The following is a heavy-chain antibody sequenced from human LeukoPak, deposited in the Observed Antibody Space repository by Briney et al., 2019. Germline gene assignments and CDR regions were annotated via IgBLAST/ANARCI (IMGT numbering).Heavy chain of an antibody. CDR1: GYSFTTSW. J-gene: IGHJ4*02. Sequence: GESLKIPCKGSGYSFTTSWIGWVRQMPGKGLEWMGIIYPGDSDTRYSPSFQGQVTISADKSITTAYLHWSSLKASDTAMYYCARARFCSGGSCYAENWGQGTPVTVSS. CDR3: ARARFCSGGSCYAEN. D-gene: IGHD2-15*01. CDR2: IYPGDSDT. V-gene: IGHV5-51*01.